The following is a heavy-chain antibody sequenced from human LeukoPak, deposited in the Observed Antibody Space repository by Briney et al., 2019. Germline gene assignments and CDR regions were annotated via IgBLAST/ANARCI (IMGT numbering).Heavy chain of an antibody. J-gene: IGHJ3*02. CDR2: IYHSGST. CDR1: GGSISSGGYY. Sequence: SETLSLTCTVSGGSISSGGYYWSWIRQPPGKGLEWIGYIYHSGSTYYNPSLKSRVTISVDRSKNQFSLKLSSVTAADTAVYYCAQYSFGAFDIWGQGTMVTVSS. D-gene: IGHD5-18*01. V-gene: IGHV4-30-2*01. CDR3: AQYSFGAFDI.